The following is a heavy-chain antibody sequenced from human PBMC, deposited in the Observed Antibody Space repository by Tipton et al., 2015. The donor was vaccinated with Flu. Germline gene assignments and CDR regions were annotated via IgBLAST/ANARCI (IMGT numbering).Heavy chain of an antibody. V-gene: IGHV3-9*01. CDR1: GFTFDDYA. CDR2: ISWNSGNI. CDR3: AKDRDSGSYYFYAMDV. D-gene: IGHD1-26*01. Sequence: SLRLSCEASGFTFDDYAMHWVRQAPGKGLEWVSGISWNSGNIGYADSVKGRFTISRDNARASLYLQMNSLSPEDTAVYYCAKDRDSGSYYFYAMDVGGQGTTFIVSS. J-gene: IGHJ6*02.